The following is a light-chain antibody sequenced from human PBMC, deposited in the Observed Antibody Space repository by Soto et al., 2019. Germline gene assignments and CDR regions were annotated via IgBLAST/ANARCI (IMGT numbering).Light chain of an antibody. CDR2: EVS. V-gene: IGLV2-8*01. J-gene: IGLJ3*02. CDR1: SSDVGAYNY. Sequence: QSALTQPPSASGSPGQSVTISCTGTSSDVGAYNYVSLYQQYPGKAPKLMIYEVSKRPSGVPDRFSGSKSGKTASLTVSGLQPEDEADYYCTSYAGSNIWVFGGGTKVTVL. CDR3: TSYAGSNIWV.